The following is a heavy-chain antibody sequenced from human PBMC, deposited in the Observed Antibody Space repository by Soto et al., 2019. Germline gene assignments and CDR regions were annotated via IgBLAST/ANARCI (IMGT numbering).Heavy chain of an antibody. CDR3: AKAAIWGGGRYYYYYMDV. Sequence: EVQLLESGGGLVQPGGSLRLSCAASGFIFSGYGMTWVRQAPGKGLEWVSIINAGGSTTHYADSVKGRFTIYRDDSKNTLYLQMNSLRGDDTAVYYCAKAAIWGGGRYYYYYMDVWGKGTTVTVSS. V-gene: IGHV3-23*03. CDR2: INAGGSTT. J-gene: IGHJ6*03. CDR1: GFIFSGYG. D-gene: IGHD2-15*01.